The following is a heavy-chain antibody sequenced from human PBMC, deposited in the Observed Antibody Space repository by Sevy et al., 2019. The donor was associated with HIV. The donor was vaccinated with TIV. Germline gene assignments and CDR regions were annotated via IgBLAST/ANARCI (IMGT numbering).Heavy chain of an antibody. CDR2: FYSSGGT. CDR3: ALIENNNV. J-gene: IGHJ4*02. V-gene: IGHV4-4*07. CDR1: GGSISSQY. Sequence: SETLSLTCTVSGGSISSQYWTWVRQPVGKGLEWIGHFYSSGGTDYNPTLKSRVTMSLDTSENSFFLKMTSVTAADTAVYYCALIENNNVWGQGILVTVSS. D-gene: IGHD1-1*01.